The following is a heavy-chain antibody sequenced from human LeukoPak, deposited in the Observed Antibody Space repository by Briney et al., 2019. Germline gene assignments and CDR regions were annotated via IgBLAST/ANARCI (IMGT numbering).Heavy chain of an antibody. CDR1: GGSFSGYY. CDR2: INHSGST. J-gene: IGHJ4*02. Sequence: SETLSLTCAVYGGSFSGYYWSWIRQPPGKGLEWIGEINHSGSTNYNPSLKSRVTISVDTSKNQFSLKLSSVTAADTAVYYCASFFSSYGYDYWGQGTLVTVSS. D-gene: IGHD5-18*01. V-gene: IGHV4-34*01. CDR3: ASFFSSYGYDY.